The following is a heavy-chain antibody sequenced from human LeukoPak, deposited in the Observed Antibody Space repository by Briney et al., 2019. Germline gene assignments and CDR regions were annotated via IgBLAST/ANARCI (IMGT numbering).Heavy chain of an antibody. J-gene: IGHJ4*02. V-gene: IGHV3-49*04. Sequence: PGRSLRLSCTASGFTFGDYAMSWVRQAPGKGLKWVGFIRSKAYGGTTEYAASVKGRFTISRDDSKSIAYLQMNSLKTEDTAVYYCTRDNLNDYVWGSYRPSLYYFDYWGQGTLVTVSS. D-gene: IGHD3-16*02. CDR1: GFTFGDYA. CDR3: TRDNLNDYVWGSYRPSLYYFDY. CDR2: IRSKAYGGTT.